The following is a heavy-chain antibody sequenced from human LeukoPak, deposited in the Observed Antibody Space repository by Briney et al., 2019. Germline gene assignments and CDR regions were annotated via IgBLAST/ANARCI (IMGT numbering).Heavy chain of an antibody. CDR2: IYPGDSDT. CDR3: ASGPAVGATSHYYYMDV. Sequence: GESLKISCKGSGYSFTSYWIGWVRQMPGKGLEWMGIIYPGDSDTRYSPSFQGQVTISADKSISTAYLQWSSLKASDTAMYYCASGPAVGATSHYYYMDVWGKGTTVTVSS. D-gene: IGHD1-26*01. CDR1: GYSFTSYW. J-gene: IGHJ6*03. V-gene: IGHV5-51*01.